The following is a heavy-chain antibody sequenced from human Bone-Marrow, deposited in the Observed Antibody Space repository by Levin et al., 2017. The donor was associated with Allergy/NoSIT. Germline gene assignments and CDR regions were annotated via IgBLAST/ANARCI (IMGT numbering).Heavy chain of an antibody. J-gene: IGHJ6*02. CDR3: ARETSDLVVVTATPVVNYYGLDV. V-gene: IGHV4-30-4*01. CDR1: GGSISIGDYY. Sequence: SETLSLTCTVSGGSISIGDYYWTWIRQPPGKGLEWIGNIYSSGDTSYNPSLKGRVTISADTSKNQFSLKLGSATAADTAVYFCARETSDLVVVTATPVVNYYGLDVWGQGTTVTVSS. D-gene: IGHD2-15*01. CDR2: IYSSGDT.